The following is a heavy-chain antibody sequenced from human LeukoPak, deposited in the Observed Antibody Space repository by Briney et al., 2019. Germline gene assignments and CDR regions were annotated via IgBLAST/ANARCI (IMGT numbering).Heavy chain of an antibody. V-gene: IGHV3-74*01. CDR2: INSDGSST. CDR3: ARDRGSSGWPCYYYYGMDV. J-gene: IGHJ6*02. CDR1: GFTFSSYW. Sequence: GGSLRLSCAASGFTFSSYWMHWVRQAPGKGLVWVSRINSDGSSTSYADSVKGRFTISRDNAKNTLYLQMNSLRAEDTAVYYCARDRGSSGWPCYYYYGMDVWGQGTTVTVSS. D-gene: IGHD6-19*01.